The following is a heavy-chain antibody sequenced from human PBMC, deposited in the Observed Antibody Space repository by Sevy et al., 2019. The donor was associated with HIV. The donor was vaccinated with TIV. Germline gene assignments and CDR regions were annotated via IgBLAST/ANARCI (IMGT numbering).Heavy chain of an antibody. D-gene: IGHD7-27*01. CDR1: GDTFSTYG. CDR2: IIPIFGTP. J-gene: IGHJ3*02. V-gene: IGHV1-69*01. Sequence: KISCKASGDTFSTYGLSWERQAPGQGLEWMGGIIPIFGTPNYAQKFQGRVTITADESASTAYMELSSLRSEDTALYYCAREGGVATTGDHDAFDIWGHGTLVTVSS. CDR3: AREGGVATTGDHDAFDI.